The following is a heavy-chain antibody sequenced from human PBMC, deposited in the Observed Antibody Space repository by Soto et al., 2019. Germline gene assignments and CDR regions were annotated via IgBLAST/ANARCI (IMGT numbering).Heavy chain of an antibody. D-gene: IGHD6-13*01. J-gene: IGHJ3*02. CDR1: GGTFSSYA. CDR2: IIPIFGTA. V-gene: IGHV1-69*06. CDR3: ARVAAAGTTAFDI. Sequence: ASVKVSCKASGGTFSSYAISWVRQAPGQGLEWMGGIIPIFGTANYAQKFQGRVTITADKSTSTAYMELSSLRSEDTAVYYCARVAAAGTTAFDIWGQGTMVTVSS.